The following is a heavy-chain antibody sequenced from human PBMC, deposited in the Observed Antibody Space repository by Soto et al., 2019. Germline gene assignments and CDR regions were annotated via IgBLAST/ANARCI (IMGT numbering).Heavy chain of an antibody. CDR1: GFTFSSYG. V-gene: IGHV3-30*03. CDR3: ASLVVVITTDAFDI. CDR2: ISYDGSNK. D-gene: IGHD3-22*01. Sequence: ESGGGVVQPGRSLRLSCAASGFTFSSYGMHWVRQAPGKGLEWVAVISYDGSNKYYADSVKGRFTISRDNSKNTLYLQMNSLRAEDTAVYYCASLVVVITTDAFDIWGQGTMVTVSS. J-gene: IGHJ3*02.